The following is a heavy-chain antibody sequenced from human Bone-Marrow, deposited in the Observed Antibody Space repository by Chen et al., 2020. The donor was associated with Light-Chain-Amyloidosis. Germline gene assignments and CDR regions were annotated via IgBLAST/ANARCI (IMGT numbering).Heavy chain of an antibody. J-gene: IGHJ3*02. V-gene: IGHV3-53*01. Sequence: EVQLVESGGGLIQPGGSLRLSCAASAFSVSNNHMSWVRQAPGKELEWVSLLYGGGSTYYADSVKGRFTISRDSSKNTLYLQMNSLRAEDTAVYYCARDRTSGYTGHTFDIWGQGTMVTVSS. CDR1: AFSVSNNH. CDR3: ARDRTSGYTGHTFDI. CDR2: LYGGGST. D-gene: IGHD3-22*01.